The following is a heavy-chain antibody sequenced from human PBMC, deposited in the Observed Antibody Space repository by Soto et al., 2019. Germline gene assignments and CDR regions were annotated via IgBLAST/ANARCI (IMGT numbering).Heavy chain of an antibody. CDR2: MNPNSGNT. Sequence: ASVKVSCKASGYTFTSYDINRVRQATGQGLEWMGWMNPNSGNTGYAQKFQGRVTMTRNTSISTAYMELSSLRSEDTAVYYCASGVSGTIYPGSCYHSDYVIDVWGQGKSVTGS. D-gene: IGHD1-26*01. CDR1: GYTFTSYD. V-gene: IGHV1-8*01. J-gene: IGHJ6*02. CDR3: ASGVSGTIYPGSCYHSDYVIDV.